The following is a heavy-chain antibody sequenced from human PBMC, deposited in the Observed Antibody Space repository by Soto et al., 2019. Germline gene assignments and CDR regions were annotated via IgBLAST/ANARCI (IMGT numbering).Heavy chain of an antibody. D-gene: IGHD6-13*01. CDR2: ISGSGGST. J-gene: IGHJ2*01. CDR1: GFTFSSYA. CDR3: AKAPEYSSSWYVTRYFDL. V-gene: IGHV3-23*01. Sequence: PGGSLGLSCAASGFTFSSYAMSWVRQAPGKGLEWVSAISGSGGSTYYADSVKGRFTISRDNSKNTLYLQMNSLRAEDTAVYYCAKAPEYSSSWYVTRYFDLWGRGTLVTVSS.